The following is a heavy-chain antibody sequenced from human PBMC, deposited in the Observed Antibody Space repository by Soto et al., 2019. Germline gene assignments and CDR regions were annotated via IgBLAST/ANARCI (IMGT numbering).Heavy chain of an antibody. CDR2: TYYRSKWYN. J-gene: IGHJ6*02. CDR3: ARDSSSSDYYYYYGMDV. Sequence: SQTLSLTCAISGDSVSSNSAAWNWIRQSPSRGLEWLGRTYYRSKWYNDYAVSVKSRITINPDTSKNQFSLQLNSVTPEDTAVYYCARDSSSSDYYYYYGMDVWGQGTTVTVSS. CDR1: GDSVSSNSAA. V-gene: IGHV6-1*01. D-gene: IGHD6-6*01.